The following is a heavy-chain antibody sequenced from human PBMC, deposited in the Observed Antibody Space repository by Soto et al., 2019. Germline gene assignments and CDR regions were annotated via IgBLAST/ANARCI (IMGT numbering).Heavy chain of an antibody. CDR1: GYTFTSYY. Sequence: ASVKVSCKASGYTFTSYYMHWVRQAPGQGLEWMGIINPSGGSTSYAQKFQGRVTMTRDTSTSTVYMELSSLRSEDTAVYYCARDAADYYCSSTSCYRVDYYYYGMDVWGQGTTVTVS. J-gene: IGHJ6*02. CDR3: ARDAADYYCSSTSCYRVDYYYYGMDV. D-gene: IGHD2-2*01. CDR2: INPSGGST. V-gene: IGHV1-46*01.